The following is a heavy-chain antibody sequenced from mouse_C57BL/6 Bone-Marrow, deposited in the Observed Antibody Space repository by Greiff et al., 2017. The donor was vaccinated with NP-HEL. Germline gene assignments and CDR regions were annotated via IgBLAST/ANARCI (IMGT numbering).Heavy chain of an antibody. CDR1: GYTFTSYW. CDR2: IYPGSGST. V-gene: IGHV1-55*01. Sequence: QVQLQQPGAELVKPGASVKMSCKASGYTFTSYWITWVKQRPGQGLEWIGAIYPGSGSTTYNEKFQSKAPLTVATSSSTAYMQLSSLTSEDSAVYYCARGGAMDYWGQGTSVTVSS. CDR3: ARGGAMDY. J-gene: IGHJ4*01.